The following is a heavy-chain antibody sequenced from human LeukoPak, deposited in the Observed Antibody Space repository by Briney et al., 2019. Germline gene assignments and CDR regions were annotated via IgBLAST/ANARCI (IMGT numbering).Heavy chain of an antibody. J-gene: IGHJ4*02. V-gene: IGHV3-21*01. CDR3: ARHLSGVTGYTYGRGIDY. CDR2: ISSSGRYI. Sequence: GGSLRLSCAASGFTFSSYSMNWVRQAPGKGLEWVSAISSSGRYIYYADSVKGRFTISRDNAKTSLYLHMNSLRAEDTAVYYCARHLSGVTGYTYGRGIDYWGQGTLVTVSS. CDR1: GFTFSSYS. D-gene: IGHD5-18*01.